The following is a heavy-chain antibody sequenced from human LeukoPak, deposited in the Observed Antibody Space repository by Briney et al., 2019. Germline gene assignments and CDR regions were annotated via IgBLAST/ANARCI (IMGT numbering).Heavy chain of an antibody. V-gene: IGHV4-59*01. CDR2: IYYSGST. J-gene: IGHJ5*02. D-gene: IGHD6-19*01. CDR1: GGSISSYY. CDR3: AKSIAVARWFDP. Sequence: SETLSLTCTVSGGSISSYYWSWIRQPPGKGLEWIGYIYYSGSTNYNPSLKSRVTISVDTSKNQFSLKLSSVTAADTAVYYCAKSIAVARWFDPWGQGTLVTVSS.